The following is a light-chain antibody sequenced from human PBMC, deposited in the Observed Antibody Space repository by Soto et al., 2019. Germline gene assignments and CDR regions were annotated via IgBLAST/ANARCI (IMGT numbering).Light chain of an antibody. J-gene: IGLJ2*01. CDR3: QSYDSSLTASV. Sequence: QPVLTQPPSVSGAPGQRVTISCTGSSSNIGAGYDVHWYQQVPGTAPKLLIYGSSNRPSGVPDRFSGSMSGSSASLAISGLQAEDEADYYCQSYDSSLTASVFGGGTKLTVL. V-gene: IGLV1-40*01. CDR1: SSNIGAGYD. CDR2: GSS.